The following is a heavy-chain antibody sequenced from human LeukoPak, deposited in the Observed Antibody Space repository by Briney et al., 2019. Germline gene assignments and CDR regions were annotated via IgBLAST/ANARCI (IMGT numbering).Heavy chain of an antibody. CDR1: GFTFSDYY. V-gene: IGHV3-11*04. CDR3: ARDRYSSDWQFFDY. D-gene: IGHD6-19*01. J-gene: IGHJ4*02. Sequence: GGSLRLSCAASGFTFSDYYMSWIRQAPGKGLEWVSYISTSGSTMYYADSVKGRFTISRDNAKNSLYLQMNSLRAEDTAVYYCARDRYSSDWQFFDYWGQGTLVTVSS. CDR2: ISTSGSTM.